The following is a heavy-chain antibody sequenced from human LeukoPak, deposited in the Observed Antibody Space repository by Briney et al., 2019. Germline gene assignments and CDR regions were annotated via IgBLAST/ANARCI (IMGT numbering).Heavy chain of an antibody. CDR3: AREYYYDSSGYYPVGY. CDR1: GFTFSSYW. CDR2: IKQDGSEK. J-gene: IGHJ4*02. V-gene: IGHV3-7*01. D-gene: IGHD3-22*01. Sequence: PGGSLRLSCAASGFTFSSYWMSWVRQAPGKGLEWVANIKQDGSEKYYVDSVKGRFTISRDNAKNSLYLQMNSLRAEDTAVYYCAREYYYDSSGYYPVGYWGQGTLVTVSS.